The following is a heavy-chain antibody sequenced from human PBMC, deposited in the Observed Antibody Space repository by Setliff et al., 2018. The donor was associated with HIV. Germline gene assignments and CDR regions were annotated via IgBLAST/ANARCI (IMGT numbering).Heavy chain of an antibody. D-gene: IGHD2-2*02. V-gene: IGHV4-59*11. CDR2: IYYSGIT. Sequence: SETLSLTCTVSGGSISSHYWSWIRQPPGKGLEWIGYIYYSGITNYNPSLKSRVTISVDTSKNQFSLKLSSVTAADTAAYYCARAQGYCSSTSCYKMGLDIWGQGAMVTVSS. CDR1: GGSISSHY. CDR3: ARAQGYCSSTSCYKMGLDI. J-gene: IGHJ3*02.